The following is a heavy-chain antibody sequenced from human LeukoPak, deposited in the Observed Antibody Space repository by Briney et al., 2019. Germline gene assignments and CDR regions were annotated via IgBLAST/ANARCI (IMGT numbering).Heavy chain of an antibody. J-gene: IGHJ4*02. CDR1: GYTFTSYG. CDR2: ISGYNGNT. D-gene: IGHD6-6*01. Sequence: ASVKVSCKASGYTFTSYGISWVRQAPGQGLEWMGWISGYNGNTNYAQKLQGRVAMATDTSTSTAYMELRSLRSDDTAVYYCARRTYSSSSSIFDYWGQGTLVTVSS. V-gene: IGHV1-18*01. CDR3: ARRTYSSSSSIFDY.